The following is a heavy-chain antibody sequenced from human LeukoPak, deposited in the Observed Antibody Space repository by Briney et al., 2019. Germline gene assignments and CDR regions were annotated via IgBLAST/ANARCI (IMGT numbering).Heavy chain of an antibody. CDR3: ARVHTSSYAADL. J-gene: IGHJ5*02. Sequence: RAGGSLRLSCAASGFTFSTYSIDWVRQAPGKGLEWISYISSSSSTIDFADSVKGRFTISRDNARNSVYLQMNSLRAEDTAVYYCARVHTSSYAADLWGQGTLVTVSS. V-gene: IGHV3-48*04. CDR1: GFTFSTYS. D-gene: IGHD3-22*01. CDR2: ISSSSSTI.